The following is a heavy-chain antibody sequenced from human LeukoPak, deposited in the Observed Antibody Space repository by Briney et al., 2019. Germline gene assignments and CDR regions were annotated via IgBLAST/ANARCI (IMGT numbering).Heavy chain of an antibody. CDR2: IYYSGST. J-gene: IGHJ5*02. V-gene: IGHV4-61*01. D-gene: IGHD3-9*01. CDR1: GGSVSSGSYY. Sequence: SETLSLTCTVSGGSVSSGSYYWSWLRQPPGKGLEWIGYIYYSGSTNYNPSLKSRVTISVDTSKNQFSLKLSSVTAADTAVYYCAREWYYDILTGSPWFDPWGQGTLVTVSS. CDR3: AREWYYDILTGSPWFDP.